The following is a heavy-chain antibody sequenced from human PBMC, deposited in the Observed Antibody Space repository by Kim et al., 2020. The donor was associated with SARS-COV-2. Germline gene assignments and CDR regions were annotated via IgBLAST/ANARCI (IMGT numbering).Heavy chain of an antibody. Sequence: GGSLRLSCVASGFTFSAYAMSWVRQAPGKGLEWVATITTRGSETYYTNSVKGRFTISRDNSRNRVYLQMSSLRVEDSALYYCIDPPSFSPWGQGTQVIVSS. CDR1: GFTFSAYA. CDR3: IDPPSFSP. V-gene: IGHV3-23*05. J-gene: IGHJ5*02. CDR2: ITTRGSET.